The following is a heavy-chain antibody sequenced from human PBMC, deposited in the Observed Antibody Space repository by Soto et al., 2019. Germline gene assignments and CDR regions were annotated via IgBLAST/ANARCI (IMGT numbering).Heavy chain of an antibody. Sequence: EVQLLESGGGLVQPGGSLRLSCAASGFNFNSHAMTWVRQAPGKGREWVSTISANIISTYYADSVKGRLTISRDNSKNTLHRQMSSLRVEDTAVYHCERVDTPTVRVGMDVWGQGTTVTVSS. V-gene: IGHV3-23*01. CDR2: ISANIIST. CDR1: GFNFNSHA. D-gene: IGHD2-15*01. J-gene: IGHJ6*02. CDR3: ERVDTPTVRVGMDV.